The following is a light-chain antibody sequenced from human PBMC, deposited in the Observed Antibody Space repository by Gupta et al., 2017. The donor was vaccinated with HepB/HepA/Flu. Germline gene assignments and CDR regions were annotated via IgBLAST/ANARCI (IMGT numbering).Light chain of an antibody. V-gene: IGKV3-15*01. CDR1: QNVNTN. CDR2: GAS. CDR3: QQHNDWPPYT. Sequence: ENVMTQSPGTLSVSPGERATLTCRASQNVNTNLAWYQQKPGLAPRLLIYGASMRATGVPARFSGSGAGTEFTLTISSLQSEDLAIYYCQQHNDWPPYTFGPGTKVEIK. J-gene: IGKJ2*01.